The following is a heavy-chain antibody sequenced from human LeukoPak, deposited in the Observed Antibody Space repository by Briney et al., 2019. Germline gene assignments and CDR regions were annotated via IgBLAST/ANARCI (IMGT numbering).Heavy chain of an antibody. D-gene: IGHD4-17*01. CDR1: GGCISGYF. Sequence: SETLSLTCTVSGGCISGYFWSWLRQPPGKGLEWIGYIYSSGSASYNPSLKSRVTISVDTSKNQFSLRLSSVTAAGTAVYYCARVPTVTTYYLDYWGQGTLVTVSS. CDR3: ARVPTVTTYYLDY. J-gene: IGHJ4*02. V-gene: IGHV4-59*01. CDR2: IYSSGSA.